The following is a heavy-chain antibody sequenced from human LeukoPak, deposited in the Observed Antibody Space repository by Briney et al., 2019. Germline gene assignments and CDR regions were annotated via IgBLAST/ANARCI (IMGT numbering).Heavy chain of an antibody. J-gene: IGHJ6*03. D-gene: IGHD5-12*01. CDR3: ARLYSGYGNYYYYMDV. CDR2: INPNSGGT. CDR1: GYTFTGYY. V-gene: IGHV1-2*02. Sequence: AASVKVSCKASGYTFTGYYMHWVRQAPGQGLEWMGWINPNSGGTNYAQKFQGRVTMTRDTSISTAYMELSRLRSDDTAVYYCARLYSGYGNYYYYMDVWGKGTTVIVSS.